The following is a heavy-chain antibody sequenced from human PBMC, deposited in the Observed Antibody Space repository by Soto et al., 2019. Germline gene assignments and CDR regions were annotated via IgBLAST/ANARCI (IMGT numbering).Heavy chain of an antibody. Sequence: GGSLRLSCAASGFTFSSYAMSWVRQAPGKGLEWVSAISGSGGSTYYADSVKGRFTISRDNSKNTLYLQMDSQRAEDTAVYYCAKDRSGYFYNWFDPWGQGTLVTVSS. CDR3: AKDRSGYFYNWFDP. D-gene: IGHD3-3*01. CDR1: GFTFSSYA. CDR2: ISGSGGST. V-gene: IGHV3-23*01. J-gene: IGHJ5*02.